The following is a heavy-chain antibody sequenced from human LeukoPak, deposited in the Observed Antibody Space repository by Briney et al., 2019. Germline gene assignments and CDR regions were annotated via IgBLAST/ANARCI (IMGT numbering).Heavy chain of an antibody. V-gene: IGHV1-2*02. CDR3: ARDRAHVGTMADVFDF. J-gene: IGHJ3*01. CDR1: GFTFTTYY. D-gene: IGHD5-12*01. CDR2: INPNSGAT. Sequence: ASVKVSCKTSGFTFTTYYIHWVRQAPGQGPEWMGWINPNSGATKYAQKFQDRVIMTRDTSITTAYMELRRLTSDDTAVYYCARDRAHVGTMADVFDFWGQGTMVTVSS.